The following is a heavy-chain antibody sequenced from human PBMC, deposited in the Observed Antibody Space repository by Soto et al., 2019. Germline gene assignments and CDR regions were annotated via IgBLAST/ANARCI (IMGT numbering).Heavy chain of an antibody. J-gene: IGHJ5*02. Sequence: SETLSLTCAVYGGSFSGYYWSWIRQPPGKGLEWIGEINHSGSTNYNPSLKSRVTISVDTSKNQFSLKLSSVTAADTAVYYCARGRLWFGQNWFDPWGQGTLVTVSS. CDR1: GGSFSGYY. CDR3: ARGRLWFGQNWFDP. D-gene: IGHD3-10*01. CDR2: INHSGST. V-gene: IGHV4-34*01.